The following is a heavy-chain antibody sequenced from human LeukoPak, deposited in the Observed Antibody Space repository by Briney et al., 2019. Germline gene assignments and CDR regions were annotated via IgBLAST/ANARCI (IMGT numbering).Heavy chain of an antibody. J-gene: IGHJ4*02. CDR3: ARDLGLGFDY. CDR2: IYYSGST. Sequence: SETLSLTCTVSGGSISSYYWSWIRQPPGKGLEWIGYIYYSGSTNYNPSLKSRVTISVDTSKNQFSLKLSSVTAADTAVYYCARDLGLGFDYWGQGTPVTVSS. V-gene: IGHV4-59*01. D-gene: IGHD3/OR15-3a*01. CDR1: GGSISSYY.